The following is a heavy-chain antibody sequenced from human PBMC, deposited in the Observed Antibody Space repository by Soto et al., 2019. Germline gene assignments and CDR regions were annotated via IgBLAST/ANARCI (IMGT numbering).Heavy chain of an antibody. V-gene: IGHV3-30*18. CDR2: ISYDGSNK. Sequence: GGSLRLSCAASGFTFSSYGMHWVRQAPGKGLEWVAVISYDGSNKYYADSVKGRITISRDNSKNTLYLQMNSLRAEDTAVYYCAKDLISGSQIDYWGQGTLVTVS. D-gene: IGHD1-26*01. CDR3: AKDLISGSQIDY. CDR1: GFTFSSYG. J-gene: IGHJ4*02.